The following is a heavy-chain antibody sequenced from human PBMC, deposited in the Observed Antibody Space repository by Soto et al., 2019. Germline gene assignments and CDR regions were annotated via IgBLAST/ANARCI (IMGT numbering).Heavy chain of an antibody. CDR1: GASVTSDSYH. V-gene: IGHV4-61*01. J-gene: IGHJ4*02. Sequence: QVHLQESGPGLIKPSETLSLTCSVSGASVTSDSYHWTWIRQPPGKGLEWIGQTGSTNYNPSLKSRITISVGESKNQFSLNLDSVTAADTAIYYCAIYEAGAGGNGFWGQGTLVIVSS. CDR2: QTGST. CDR3: AIYEAGAGGNGF. D-gene: IGHD6-19*01.